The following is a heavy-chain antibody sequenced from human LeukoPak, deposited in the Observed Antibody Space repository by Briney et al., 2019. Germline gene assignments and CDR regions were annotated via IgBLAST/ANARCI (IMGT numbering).Heavy chain of an antibody. CDR3: AKLVGNYYFDY. Sequence: GAALQISCKGSGCHFTNYWVGCGRQMPGKGLEGMGIINPTDSDTTYSPSFQGQVTISVDKSIRTAYLQWSSLKASDTAMYYCAKLVGNYYFDYWGQGTLVTVSS. V-gene: IGHV5-51*01. CDR2: INPTDSDT. CDR1: GCHFTNYW. D-gene: IGHD1-7*01. J-gene: IGHJ4*02.